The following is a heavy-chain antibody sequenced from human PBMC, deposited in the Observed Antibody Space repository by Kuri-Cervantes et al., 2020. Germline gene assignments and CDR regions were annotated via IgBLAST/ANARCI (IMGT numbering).Heavy chain of an antibody. V-gene: IGHV3-21*01. D-gene: IGHD3-22*01. J-gene: IGHJ4*02. CDR2: ISSSSSYI. CDR3: ARGVFSDSSSFDY. CDR1: GFTFSSYS. Sequence: GESLKISCAASGFTFSSYSMNWVRQAPGKGLEWVSSISSSSSYIYYADSVKGRFTISRDNAKNSLYLQMNSLRPEDTSIYYCARGVFSDSSSFDYWGRGTLVTVSS.